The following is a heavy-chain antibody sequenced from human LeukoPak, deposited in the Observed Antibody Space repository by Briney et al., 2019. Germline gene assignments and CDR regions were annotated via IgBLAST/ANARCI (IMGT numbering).Heavy chain of an antibody. V-gene: IGHV3-30*02. CDR3: AKALVLTVAGTYYVDH. CDR2: IRFDESRT. D-gene: IGHD6-19*01. CDR1: GFTFSNYG. Sequence: PGGSLRLSCAASGFTFSNYGMHWVRQAPGKGLEWVAFIRFDESRTFYGDSVKGCFIISRDNSENTLFLHMHSLRPEDTAVYYCAKALVLTVAGTYYVDHWGQGTLVTVSS. J-gene: IGHJ4*02.